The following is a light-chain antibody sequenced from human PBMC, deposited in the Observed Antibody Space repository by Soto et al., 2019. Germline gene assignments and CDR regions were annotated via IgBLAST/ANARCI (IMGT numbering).Light chain of an antibody. CDR2: AVS. Sequence: QSALNQPASVSGSPGQSITFSCTGTNNDIGNYNYVSWYQQHPGKAPKLLIYAVSNRPSGVSNRFSGSKSGNTASLTISGLQAEDEADYYCSSFTISGTPLVFGGGTKLTVL. J-gene: IGLJ2*01. V-gene: IGLV2-14*03. CDR1: NNDIGNYNY. CDR3: SSFTISGTPLV.